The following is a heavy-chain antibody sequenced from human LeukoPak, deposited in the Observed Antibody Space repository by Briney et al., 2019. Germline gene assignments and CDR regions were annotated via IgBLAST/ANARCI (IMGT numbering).Heavy chain of an antibody. V-gene: IGHV3-11*04. CDR3: ARFPSISGWFDY. J-gene: IGHJ4*02. CDR1: GFTFSDYY. CDR2: ISSSGSTI. D-gene: IGHD6-19*01. Sequence: GGSLRLSCVASGFTFSDYYMSWVRQAPGKGLEWVSYISSSGSTIYYADSVKGRFTISRDNAKNSLYLQMNSLRAEDTAVYYCARFPSISGWFDYWGQGTLVTVSS.